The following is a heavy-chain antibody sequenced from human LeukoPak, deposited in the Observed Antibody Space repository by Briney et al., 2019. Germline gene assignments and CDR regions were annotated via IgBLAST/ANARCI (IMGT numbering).Heavy chain of an antibody. CDR2: ISIDGSTT. J-gene: IGHJ4*02. D-gene: IGHD7-27*01. CDR1: GFTFSSYW. Sequence: GGSLRLSCAASGFTFSSYWMHWVRQAPGKGLVWVSRISIDGSTTSYADSVKGRFTISRDNAKSTLYLQMNSLRAEDTAIYYCVTSPSDGENCWGQGTLVTVSS. V-gene: IGHV3-74*01. CDR3: VTSPSDGENC.